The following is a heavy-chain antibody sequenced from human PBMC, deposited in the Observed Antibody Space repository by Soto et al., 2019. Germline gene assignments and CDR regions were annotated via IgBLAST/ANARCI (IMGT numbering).Heavy chain of an antibody. CDR2: INHSGST. CDR1: GGSFSGYY. J-gene: IGHJ3*02. D-gene: IGHD1-7*01. CDR3: AVNWNYDPWAFDI. V-gene: IGHV4-34*01. Sequence: SETLSLTCAVYGGSFSGYYWSWIRQPPGKGLEWIGEINHSGSTNYNPSLKSRVTISVDTSKNQFSLKLSSVTAADTAVYYCAVNWNYDPWAFDIWGQGTMVTVSS.